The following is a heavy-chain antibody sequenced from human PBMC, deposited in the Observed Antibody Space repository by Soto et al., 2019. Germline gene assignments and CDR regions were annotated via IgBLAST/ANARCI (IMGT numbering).Heavy chain of an antibody. D-gene: IGHD2-15*01. CDR3: VREDCSGGLPKRFDY. CDR1: GFSFSTSW. CDR2: IKPDGSEK. V-gene: IGHV3-7*01. J-gene: IGHJ4*02. Sequence: GGSLRLSCAASGFSFSTSWMSWVRQAPGRGLERVANIKPDGSEKDYVDSVKGRFTISRDNAKMSLYLQMNSLRAEDTAVYHCVREDCSGGLPKRFDYWGQGTSVTVSS.